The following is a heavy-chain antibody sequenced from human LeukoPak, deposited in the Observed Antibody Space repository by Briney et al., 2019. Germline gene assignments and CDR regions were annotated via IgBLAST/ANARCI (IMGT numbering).Heavy chain of an antibody. Sequence: GGSLRLSCAASGFTFDDYAMHWVRQAPGKGLEWVSGISWNSGSIGYADSVKGRFTISRDNAKNSLYLQMNSLRAEDTALYYCASSGWYGTNFDYGGQGTLVTVSS. CDR1: GFTFDDYA. CDR3: ASSGWYGTNFDY. CDR2: ISWNSGSI. V-gene: IGHV3-9*01. J-gene: IGHJ4*02. D-gene: IGHD6-19*01.